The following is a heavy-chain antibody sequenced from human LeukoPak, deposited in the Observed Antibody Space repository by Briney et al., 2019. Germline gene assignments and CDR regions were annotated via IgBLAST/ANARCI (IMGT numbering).Heavy chain of an antibody. CDR1: GDSIRGSSYS. CDR2: IYYSGGT. Sequence: SETLSLTCSVSGDSIRGSSYSWGWIRQPPGKGLEWIGNIYYSGGTYYSPSLKSRVTISIDSSKNQFSLKLSSVTAADTAVYYCARSVGPATPLDYYYYMDVWGKGTTVTVSS. V-gene: IGHV4-39*01. D-gene: IGHD2-2*01. CDR3: ARSVGPATPLDYYYYMDV. J-gene: IGHJ6*03.